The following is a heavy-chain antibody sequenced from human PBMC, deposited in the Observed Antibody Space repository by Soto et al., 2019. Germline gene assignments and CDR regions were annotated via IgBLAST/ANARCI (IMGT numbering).Heavy chain of an antibody. D-gene: IGHD2-15*01. CDR2: IYYSGST. CDR1: GGSISSYY. V-gene: IGHV4-59*01. Sequence: PSETLSLTCTVSGGSISSYYWSWIRQPPGKGLEWIGYIYYSGSTNYNPSLKSRVTVSVDTSKNQFTLKLSSVTAADTAVYYCARDYSHCSGGSCYPDWFDPWGQGTLVTVSS. CDR3: ARDYSHCSGGSCYPDWFDP. J-gene: IGHJ5*02.